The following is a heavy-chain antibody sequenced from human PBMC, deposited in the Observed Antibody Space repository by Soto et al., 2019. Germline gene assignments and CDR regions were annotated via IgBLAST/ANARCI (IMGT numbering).Heavy chain of an antibody. D-gene: IGHD3-10*01. V-gene: IGHV3-23*01. CDR1: GFTFSIYG. Sequence: EVQLLESGGGLVQPGGSLRLSCAASGFTFSIYGMSWVRQAPGKGLEWVSGISDSGGTTYYADSVKGRFTISRDNSKKTLYLQMKSLRAEDTAVYYCAKGLGDYYGSGTNPWFDPWGQGTLVTVSS. CDR2: ISDSGGTT. CDR3: AKGLGDYYGSGTNPWFDP. J-gene: IGHJ5*02.